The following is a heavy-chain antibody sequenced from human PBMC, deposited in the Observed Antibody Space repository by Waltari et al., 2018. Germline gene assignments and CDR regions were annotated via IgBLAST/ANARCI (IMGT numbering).Heavy chain of an antibody. J-gene: IGHJ4*02. V-gene: IGHV4-4*07. D-gene: IGHD3-10*01. CDR3: ARDLSEGWFGDQSPLGY. CDR2: IYSSGFP. Sequence: QVQLQESGPGRVKPSETLSLTCTVSGASMDNYYWNWIRQSAGKGLEWIGRIYSSGFPNYNPSLESRVTMSVDTSKNQLSLEVRSVTAADTAVYYCARDLSEGWFGDQSPLGYWGQGTVVTVSA. CDR1: GASMDNYY.